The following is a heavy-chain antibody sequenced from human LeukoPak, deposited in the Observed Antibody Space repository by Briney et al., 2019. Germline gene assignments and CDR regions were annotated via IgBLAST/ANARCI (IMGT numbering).Heavy chain of an antibody. CDR2: ISSGSNTI. Sequence: PGGSLRLSCAASRFTFSTYSMNWVRQAPGKGLEWVSYISSGSNTIYYADSVKGRFTISRDNAKNSLYLQMNSLRAEDTAVYYCAREYSSSSGGLFDYWGQGTLVTVSS. CDR3: AREYSSSSGGLFDY. V-gene: IGHV3-48*01. J-gene: IGHJ4*02. CDR1: RFTFSTYS. D-gene: IGHD6-6*01.